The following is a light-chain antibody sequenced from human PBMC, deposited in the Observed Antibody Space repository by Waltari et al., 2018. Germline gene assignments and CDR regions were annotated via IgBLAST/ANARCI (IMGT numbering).Light chain of an antibody. J-gene: IGKJ4*01. CDR2: GAS. V-gene: IGKV3-15*01. CDR1: QSVKSN. CDR3: QQYDNWPPT. Sequence: EVVMTQSPAMASVSRGERAALFCRASQSVKSNVAWYQQKPGQAPRLLLYGASTRATGVPVRFSGSGSGTEFTLTISSLQSEDFAVYYCQQYDNWPPTFGGGAKVEIK.